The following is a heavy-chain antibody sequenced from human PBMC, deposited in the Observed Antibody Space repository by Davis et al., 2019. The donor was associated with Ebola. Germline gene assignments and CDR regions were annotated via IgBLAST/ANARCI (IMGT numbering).Heavy chain of an antibody. D-gene: IGHD1-26*01. Sequence: GESLKISCAASGFTFSSYAMSWVRQAPGKGLEWVSAISGSGGSTYYADSVKGRFTISRDNAKNSLYLQMNSLRDEDTAVYYCARALRGGIVGATIYYWGQGTLVTVSS. CDR1: GFTFSSYA. V-gene: IGHV3-23*01. CDR3: ARALRGGIVGATIYY. J-gene: IGHJ4*02. CDR2: ISGSGGST.